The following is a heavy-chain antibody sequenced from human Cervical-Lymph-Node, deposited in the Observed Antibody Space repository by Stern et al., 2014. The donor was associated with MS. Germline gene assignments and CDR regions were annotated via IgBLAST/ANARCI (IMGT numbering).Heavy chain of an antibody. CDR3: ATGYNFTTHWYLDL. J-gene: IGHJ2*01. Sequence: QLQLQESGPGRVKPSEILSLTCSVSGGSISGHYWTWIRQPPGKGLEWICQIYYSGSTNYNPSLKSRVSMSVDMSKNQFYLQVTSATPADTAFYYCATGYNFTTHWYLDLWGRGTLVTVSS. CDR1: GGSISGHY. V-gene: IGHV4-59*11. D-gene: IGHD5-18*01. CDR2: IYYSGST.